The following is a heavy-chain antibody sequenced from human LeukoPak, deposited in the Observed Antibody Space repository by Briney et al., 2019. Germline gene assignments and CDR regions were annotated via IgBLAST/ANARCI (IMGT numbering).Heavy chain of an antibody. CDR3: ASGGPTRGTLAS. CDR2: SRRDGTYV. V-gene: IGHV3-30*02. CDR1: GFALSSYG. J-gene: IGHJ4*02. D-gene: IGHD1-26*01. Sequence: PGGSLRLSCAASGFALSSYGMYWVRHTPDKGLEWVAYSRRDGTYVNYADSVKGRFIISRDNSKNTLGLQMNSLRVEDTALYYCASGGPTRGTLASWGQGTLVPVSS.